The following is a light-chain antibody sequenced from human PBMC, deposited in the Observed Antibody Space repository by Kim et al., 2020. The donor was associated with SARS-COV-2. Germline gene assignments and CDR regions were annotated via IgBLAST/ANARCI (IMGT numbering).Light chain of an antibody. CDR2: AAA. V-gene: IGKV1-39*01. Sequence: DIQMTQSPSSLSASVGDRVSITCRASQSINQYLNWYQQEGGKAPKLLIYAAASLQSGVPSRFSGSGSETDFTLTISSLQAEDFATYYCQQSYSAPYTFGQGTKLEIK. CDR3: QQSYSAPYT. J-gene: IGKJ2*01. CDR1: QSINQY.